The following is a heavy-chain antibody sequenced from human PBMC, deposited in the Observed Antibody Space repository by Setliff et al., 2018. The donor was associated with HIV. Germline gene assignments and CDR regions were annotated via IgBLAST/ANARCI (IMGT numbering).Heavy chain of an antibody. D-gene: IGHD1-26*01. Sequence: GSLRLSCAASGFTFNTYAMHWVRQAPGKGLEYVSAISSNGGSTYYANSVKGRFTISRDNSKNTLYLQMGSLRAEDMAVYYCARGADSGSFSDYWGQGTLVTVSS. J-gene: IGHJ4*02. CDR3: ARGADSGSFSDY. CDR1: GFTFNTYA. V-gene: IGHV3-64*01. CDR2: ISSNGGST.